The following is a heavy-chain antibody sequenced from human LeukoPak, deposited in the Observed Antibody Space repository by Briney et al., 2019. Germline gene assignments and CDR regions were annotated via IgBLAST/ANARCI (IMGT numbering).Heavy chain of an antibody. CDR2: ISGSGGST. V-gene: IGHV3-23*01. Sequence: GGSLRLSCAASGFTFSSYVMSWVRQAPGKGLEWVSAISGSGGSTYYADSVKGRFTIPRDNSKNTLYLQMNSLRAEDTAVYYCAKSGGSYQADYYFDYWGQGTLVTVSS. D-gene: IGHD1-26*01. J-gene: IGHJ4*02. CDR1: GFTFSSYV. CDR3: AKSGGSYQADYYFDY.